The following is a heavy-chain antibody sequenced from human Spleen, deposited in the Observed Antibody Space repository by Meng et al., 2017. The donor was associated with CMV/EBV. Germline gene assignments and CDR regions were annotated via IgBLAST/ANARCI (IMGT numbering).Heavy chain of an antibody. Sequence: GESLKISCAASGFTFSYYDMHWVRQAPGKGLEWVSCISAAGDTYYPDSVKGRFSISRENAKNSVYLQMNSLRAGDTAVYYCAKGGKYYDFWSGILSWGQGTLVTVSS. CDR3: AKGGKYYDFWSGILS. V-gene: IGHV3-13*01. D-gene: IGHD3-3*01. CDR1: GFTFSYYD. J-gene: IGHJ4*02. CDR2: ISAAGDT.